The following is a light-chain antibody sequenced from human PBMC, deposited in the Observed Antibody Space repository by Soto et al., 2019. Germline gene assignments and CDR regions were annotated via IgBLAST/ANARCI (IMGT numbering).Light chain of an antibody. J-gene: IGLJ2*01. CDR3: VAWDTSLTTTVL. CDR1: SSNIENNF. V-gene: IGLV1-51*01. Sequence: QAVVTQPPSVSAAPGQKVIISCSGSSSNIENNFVSWYQQLPGTAPKLLIFDNNKRPSGIPDRFPGSKSGTSATLGITGLQTGDEADYYCVAWDTSLTTTVLFGGGTKLTVL. CDR2: DNN.